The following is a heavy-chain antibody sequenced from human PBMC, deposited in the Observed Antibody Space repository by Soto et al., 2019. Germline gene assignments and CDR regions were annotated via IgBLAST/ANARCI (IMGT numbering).Heavy chain of an antibody. D-gene: IGHD6-6*01. CDR3: AREIEAPNRRIDP. CDR1: GDSTSNYY. V-gene: IGHV4-4*07. CDR2: IHSSGNT. Sequence: SETLSLTCTVSGDSTSNYYWSWIRQPAGKGLEWIGHIHSSGNTHYNPSLKSRVTVSINTSKNQFSLNLRYVTAADTAVYYCAREIEAPNRRIDPWGQGTLVTVSS. J-gene: IGHJ5*02.